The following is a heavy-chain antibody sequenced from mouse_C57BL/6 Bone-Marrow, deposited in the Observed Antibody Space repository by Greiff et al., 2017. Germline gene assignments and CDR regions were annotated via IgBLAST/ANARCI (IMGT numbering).Heavy chain of an antibody. CDR1: GYTFTSYY. J-gene: IGHJ4*01. CDR3: AIEDSNCDYAFDY. Sequence: QVQLQQPGAELVKPGASVKLSCKASGYTFTSYYINWVKQRPGQGLEWIGRIHPSDGDTNYNQKFKGKATLTVDKSSSTAYMQLITLTSSDSAVDYFAIEDSNCDYAFDYWGPGTSVTVSS. CDR2: IHPSDGDT. D-gene: IGHD2-5*01. V-gene: IGHV1-74*01.